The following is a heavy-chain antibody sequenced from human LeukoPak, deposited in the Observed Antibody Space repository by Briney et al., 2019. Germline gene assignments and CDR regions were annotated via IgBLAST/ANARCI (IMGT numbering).Heavy chain of an antibody. V-gene: IGHV3-66*02. CDR3: ARDGDCSSTSCYWYFDL. CDR2: IYSGGST. CDR1: GFTVSSNY. Sequence: PGGSLRLSCAASGFTVSSNYMSWVRQAPGKGLEWVSVIYSGGSTYYADSVKGRFTISRDNSKNTLYLQMNSLRAEDTAVYYCARDGDCSSTSCYWYFDLWGRGTLVTVSS. J-gene: IGHJ2*01. D-gene: IGHD2-2*01.